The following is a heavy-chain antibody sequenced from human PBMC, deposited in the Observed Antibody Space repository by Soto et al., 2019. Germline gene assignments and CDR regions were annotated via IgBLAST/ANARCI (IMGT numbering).Heavy chain of an antibody. Sequence: QVQMVESGGGVVQPGRSLRLSCAASGFTFSSFGMHWVRQTPGKGLEWVALISYDGGNKYYADSVKGRFTISRDNPRNTLYLQMTRLRADDTAVYYCAKNYYDSSGYYWVDHWGQGTLVTVSS. CDR1: GFTFSSFG. J-gene: IGHJ5*02. CDR2: ISYDGGNK. CDR3: AKNYYDSSGYYWVDH. D-gene: IGHD3-22*01. V-gene: IGHV3-30*18.